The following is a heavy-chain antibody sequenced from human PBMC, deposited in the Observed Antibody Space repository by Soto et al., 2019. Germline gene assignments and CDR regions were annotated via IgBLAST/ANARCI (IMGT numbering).Heavy chain of an antibody. Sequence: ASVKVSCKASGYTFTSYAMHWVRQAPGQRLEWMGWINAGNGNTKYSQKFQGRVTITRDMSTSTAYMELSSLRSEDTAEYYCAAGSLWFGELLVDYWGQGTLVTVSS. CDR1: GYTFTSYA. J-gene: IGHJ4*02. D-gene: IGHD3-10*01. CDR3: AAGSLWFGELLVDY. V-gene: IGHV1-3*01. CDR2: INAGNGNT.